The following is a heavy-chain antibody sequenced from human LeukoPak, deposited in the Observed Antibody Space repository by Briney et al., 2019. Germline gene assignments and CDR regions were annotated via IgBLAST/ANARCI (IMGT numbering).Heavy chain of an antibody. Sequence: GGSLRLSCAASGFSVNSNYMSWVRQAPGKGLEWVLVIYSGSSTYYADSVKGRFTISRHISKNTLYLQMNSLRAEDTAVYYCAKDSYELTVTASWYFGLWGRGTLVTVSS. CDR2: IYSGSST. CDR3: AKDSYELTVTASWYFGL. CDR1: GFSVNSNY. J-gene: IGHJ2*01. V-gene: IGHV3-53*04. D-gene: IGHD2-21*02.